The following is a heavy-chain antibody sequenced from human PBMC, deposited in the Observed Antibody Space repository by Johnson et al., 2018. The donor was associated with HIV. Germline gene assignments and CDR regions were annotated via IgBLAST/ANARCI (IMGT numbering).Heavy chain of an antibody. CDR1: GFSVSYNY. Sequence: VQLVESGGGLVQPGGSLRLSCAVSGFSVSYNYMSWVRQAPGKGLEWVSVISSGGVTYYIDSVKGRFPISRDSSKNTLYLQMNSLRAEDTAVYYCVREGSEWLAGENTFDIWGQGTMVTVSS. V-gene: IGHV3-66*01. D-gene: IGHD6-19*01. J-gene: IGHJ3*02. CDR3: VREGSEWLAGENTFDI. CDR2: ISSGGVT.